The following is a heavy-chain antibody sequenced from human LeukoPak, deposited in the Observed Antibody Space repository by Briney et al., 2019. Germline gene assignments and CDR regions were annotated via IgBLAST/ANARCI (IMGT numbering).Heavy chain of an antibody. D-gene: IGHD3-10*01. CDR1: GGTFSSYA. CDR2: IIPILGIA. J-gene: IGHJ4*02. CDR3: ARFGHRTGSYYNVIDY. V-gene: IGHV1-69*04. Sequence: SVKVSCKASGGTFSSYAISWVRQAPGQGLEWMERIIPILGIANYAQKFQGRVTITADKPTSTAYMELSSLRSEDTAVYYCARFGHRTGSYYNVIDYWGQGTLVTVSS.